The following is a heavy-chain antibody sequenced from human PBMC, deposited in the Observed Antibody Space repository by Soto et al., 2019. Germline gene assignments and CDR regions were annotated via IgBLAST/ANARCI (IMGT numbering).Heavy chain of an antibody. CDR1: GYTFSDYC. CDR3: ARLQIEVAGTN. CDR2: INANSGGT. Sequence: ASVKVSCKASGYTFSDYCMHWVRQAPGQGLEWMGWINANSGGTTYAQKFQGRVTMTRDTSISTAYMELSSLSSDDTAIYYCARLQIEVAGTNWGQGTLVNVSS. D-gene: IGHD6-19*01. J-gene: IGHJ4*02. V-gene: IGHV1-2*02.